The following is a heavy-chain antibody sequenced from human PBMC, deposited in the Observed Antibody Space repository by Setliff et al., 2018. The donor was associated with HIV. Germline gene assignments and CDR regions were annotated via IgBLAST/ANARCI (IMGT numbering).Heavy chain of an antibody. Sequence: GASVKVSYKASGYSFINYGISWVRQAPGQGLEWMGWISAYNGNTDYAPRLLGRVTMTTDTSTSTAYMELRSLSSDDTAVYYCARARLQGIVTAVGPRDNCLDPWGQGTRVTVSS. CDR2: ISAYNGNT. CDR3: ARARLQGIVTAVGPRDNCLDP. J-gene: IGHJ5*02. CDR1: GYSFINYG. D-gene: IGHD1-26*01. V-gene: IGHV1-18*01.